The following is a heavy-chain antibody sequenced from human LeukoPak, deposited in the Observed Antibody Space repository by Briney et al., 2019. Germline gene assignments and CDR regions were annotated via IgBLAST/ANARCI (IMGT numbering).Heavy chain of an antibody. Sequence: GGSLRLSCAASGSTFSDYSMNWVRQAPGKGLEWVSYISSSSKTVYYADSVKGRFTISRDNARNSLYLQMNNLRAEDTAVYYCARERGYSSSWCTFWGQGTLVTVSS. CDR3: ARERGYSSSWCTF. CDR2: ISSSSKTV. CDR1: GSTFSDYS. D-gene: IGHD6-13*01. J-gene: IGHJ4*02. V-gene: IGHV3-48*01.